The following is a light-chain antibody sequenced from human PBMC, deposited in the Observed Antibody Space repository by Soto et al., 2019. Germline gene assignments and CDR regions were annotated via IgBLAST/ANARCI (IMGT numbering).Light chain of an antibody. CDR2: GAS. V-gene: IGKV3-20*01. Sequence: EIVLTQSPGTLSLSPGERATLSCRASQSVSSSYLAWYQQKPGQAPRLLIYGASSRATGIPDRLSGSGSGTDFTLTISRLEPEDFAVYYCQQYGTWAFGQGTKLEIK. CDR1: QSVSSSY. CDR3: QQYGTWA. J-gene: IGKJ2*01.